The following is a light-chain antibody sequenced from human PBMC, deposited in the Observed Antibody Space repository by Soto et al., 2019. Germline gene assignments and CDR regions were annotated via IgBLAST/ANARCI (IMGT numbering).Light chain of an antibody. CDR2: EVS. CDR3: SSYAGSNNHVL. CDR1: SNDVGGYNY. Sequence: QSALTQPPSASGSPGQSVTISCTGTSNDVGGYNYVSWYQQHPGKAPKLMIYEVSKRPSGVPDRFSGSKSGNTASLTVSGLQAEDEADYYCSSYAGSNNHVLFGGGTKLTVL. V-gene: IGLV2-8*01. J-gene: IGLJ2*01.